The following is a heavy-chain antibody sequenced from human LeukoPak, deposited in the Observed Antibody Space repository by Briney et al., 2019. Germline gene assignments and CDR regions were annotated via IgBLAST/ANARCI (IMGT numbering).Heavy chain of an antibody. CDR3: ARDKGADEGSKFDY. J-gene: IGHJ4*02. CDR2: IRQDGNEK. D-gene: IGHD1-26*01. CDR1: GFTLRSSA. V-gene: IGHV3-7*03. Sequence: GGSLRLSCAASGFTLRSSAMSWVRQAPGKGLEWVANIRQDGNEKYYVDSVKGRFTISRDNAKHSLYLQMNSLRAEDTALYYCARDKGADEGSKFDYWGQGTLVTVSS.